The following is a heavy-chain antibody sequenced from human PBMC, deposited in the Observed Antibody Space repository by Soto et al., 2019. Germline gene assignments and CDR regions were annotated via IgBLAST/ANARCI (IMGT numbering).Heavy chain of an antibody. Sequence: QVQLVESGGGVVQPGRSLRLSCAASGFTFSSYGMHWVRQAPGKGLEWVAVISYDGSNKYYADSVKGRFTISRDNSKNTLYLQMNSLRAEDTAVYYCAKEGYYDILTGYYMSLDVWGQGTTVTVSS. D-gene: IGHD3-9*01. CDR2: ISYDGSNK. J-gene: IGHJ6*02. V-gene: IGHV3-30*18. CDR1: GFTFSSYG. CDR3: AKEGYYDILTGYYMSLDV.